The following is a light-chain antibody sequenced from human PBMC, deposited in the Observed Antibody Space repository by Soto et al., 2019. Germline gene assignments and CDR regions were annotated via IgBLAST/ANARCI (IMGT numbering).Light chain of an antibody. CDR1: SSNIGGNS. J-gene: IGLJ1*01. V-gene: IGLV1-51*01. Sequence: QSVLTQPPSVSAAPGQKVTISCSGSSSNIGGNSVSWYQHLPGTAPKLLIYDDNKRPSGIPDRFSGSKSGTSATLGITGFQTGDEADYYCGSWDSSLSAYVFGTGTKATVL. CDR2: DDN. CDR3: GSWDSSLSAYV.